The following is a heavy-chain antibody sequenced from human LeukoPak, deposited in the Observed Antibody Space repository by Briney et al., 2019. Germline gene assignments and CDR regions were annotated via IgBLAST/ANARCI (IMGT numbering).Heavy chain of an antibody. V-gene: IGHV5-51*01. CDR1: GYSFTRYW. Sequence: GESLQISCKGSGYSFTRYWIGWVRQMPGKGLEWMGIIYPGASDTRHSPSFQGQVAISVDKSISTAYLQWSSLKASDTAMYYCARAERYYYDSSGYLFDYWGQGTLVTVSS. CDR3: ARAERYYYDSSGYLFDY. CDR2: IYPGASDT. D-gene: IGHD3-22*01. J-gene: IGHJ4*02.